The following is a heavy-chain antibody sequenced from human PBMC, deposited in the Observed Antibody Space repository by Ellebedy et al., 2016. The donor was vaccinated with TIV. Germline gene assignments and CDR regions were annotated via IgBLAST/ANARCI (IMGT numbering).Heavy chain of an antibody. CDR1: GGSLSGYQ. J-gene: IGHJ6*02. Sequence: MPSETLSLTSPVYGGSLSGYQWSGIAQTPGQGLEWNGELKRIGSTTYSLSLKSRLTISVDTYKNQLSLKLSSVTAADTAVYYCTSGRGHYYGSGSYRAYYYYVMDVWGQGTTVTVSS. D-gene: IGHD3-10*01. V-gene: IGHV4-34*01. CDR3: TSGRGHYYGSGSYRAYYYYVMDV. CDR2: LKRIGST.